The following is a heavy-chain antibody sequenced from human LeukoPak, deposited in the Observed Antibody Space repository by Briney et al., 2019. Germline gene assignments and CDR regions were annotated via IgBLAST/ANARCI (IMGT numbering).Heavy chain of an antibody. CDR3: ARGHKGSGITFGGVIVPDY. V-gene: IGHV4-34*01. CDR2: INHSGST. D-gene: IGHD3-16*02. CDR1: GGSFSGYY. J-gene: IGHJ4*02. Sequence: SQTLSLTCAVYGGSFSGYYWSWIRQPPGKGLEWIGEINHSGSTNYNPSLKSRVTISVDTSKNQFSLKLSSVTAADTAVCYCARGHKGSGITFGGVIVPDYWGQGTLVTVSS.